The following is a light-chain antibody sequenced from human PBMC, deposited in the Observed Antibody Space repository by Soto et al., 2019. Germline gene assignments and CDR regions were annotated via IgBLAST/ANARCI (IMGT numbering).Light chain of an antibody. Sequence: EIVLTQSPGTLSLSAGERATLSCGASQSVSNNYLAWYQQKPGQAPRLLIYGASNRATGIPDRFSGSGSGTDVTLTISRLDPEDFAVYCCQQCDGSLWTFGPGTKV. J-gene: IGKJ1*01. V-gene: IGKV3-20*01. CDR2: GAS. CDR1: QSVSNNY. CDR3: QQCDGSLWT.